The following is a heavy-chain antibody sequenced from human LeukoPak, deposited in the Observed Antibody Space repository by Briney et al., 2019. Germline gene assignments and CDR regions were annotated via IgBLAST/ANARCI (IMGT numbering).Heavy chain of an antibody. Sequence: GGSLRLSCAASGFTFSSYSMNWVRQAPGKGLEWVSSISSSSSYIYYADSVKGRFTISRDNAKNSLFLQMNSLRAEDTAVYYCARGACSGGSCYPIGYGMDVWGQGTTVTVSS. J-gene: IGHJ6*02. CDR1: GFTFSSYS. CDR2: ISSSSSYI. V-gene: IGHV3-21*01. CDR3: ARGACSGGSCYPIGYGMDV. D-gene: IGHD2-15*01.